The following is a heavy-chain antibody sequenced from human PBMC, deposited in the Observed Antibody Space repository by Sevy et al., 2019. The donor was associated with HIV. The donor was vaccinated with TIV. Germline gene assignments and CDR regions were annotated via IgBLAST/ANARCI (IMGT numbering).Heavy chain of an antibody. CDR3: AGGGYCTNNVCYGSIDY. CDR1: GFTFRSYG. CDR2: IWDNGSKK. Sequence: GGSLRLSCAASGFTFRSYGMHWVRQAPGKGLEWVAVIWDNGSKKYYADSVKGRFTISRDNSKNRLYLQMNSLRAEDTAVYYCAGGGYCTNNVCYGSIDYWGRGTLVTVSS. J-gene: IGHJ4*02. V-gene: IGHV3-33*01. D-gene: IGHD2-8*01.